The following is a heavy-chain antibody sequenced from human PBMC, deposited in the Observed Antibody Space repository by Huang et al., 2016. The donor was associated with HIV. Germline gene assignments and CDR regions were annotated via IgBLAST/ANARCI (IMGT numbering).Heavy chain of an antibody. J-gene: IGHJ3*02. CDR1: GYTFTGYG. D-gene: IGHD3-22*01. CDR2: SSAYNGNT. V-gene: IGHV1-18*01. CDR3: ARDPKTTYYYDSSGYAFHI. Sequence: QVQLVQSGAEVKKPGASVKVSCKASGYTFTGYGISWVRQAPGQGLEWMGWSSAYNGNTNYAQQLQDRVTMTTDTSTSTAYMELRSLRSDDTAVYYCARDPKTTYYYDSSGYAFHIWGQGTMVTVSS.